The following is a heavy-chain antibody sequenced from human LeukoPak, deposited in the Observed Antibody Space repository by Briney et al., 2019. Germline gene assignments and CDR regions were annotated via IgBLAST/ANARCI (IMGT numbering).Heavy chain of an antibody. J-gene: IGHJ5*02. CDR3: ARAASWFDP. Sequence: ASVKVSCKASGYTFTSYDINWVRQATGQGPEWMGVISPSGGSTTYAQKFQGRVTLTRDTSISTAYMELSSLRSEDTAVYYCARAASWFDPWGQGTLVTVSS. CDR1: GYTFTSYD. V-gene: IGHV1-46*01. D-gene: IGHD6-25*01. CDR2: ISPSGGST.